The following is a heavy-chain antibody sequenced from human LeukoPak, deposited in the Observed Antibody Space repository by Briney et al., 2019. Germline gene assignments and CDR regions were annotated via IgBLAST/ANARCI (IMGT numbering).Heavy chain of an antibody. CDR3: TREEWLH. D-gene: IGHD5-12*01. Sequence: ASVKVSCKASGYTFTTYSVNWVRQAPGQGLEWMGWINTNTGNPTYVQAFTGRFVFSLDTSVSTAYLQISSLKPEDTAVYYCTREEWLHWGQGTLVTVSS. CDR1: GYTFTTYS. J-gene: IGHJ4*02. CDR2: INTNTGNP. V-gene: IGHV7-4-1*02.